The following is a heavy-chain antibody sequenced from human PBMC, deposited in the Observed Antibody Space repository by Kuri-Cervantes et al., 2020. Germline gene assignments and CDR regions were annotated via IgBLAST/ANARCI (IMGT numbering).Heavy chain of an antibody. J-gene: IGHJ4*02. V-gene: IGHV1-46*01. CDR1: GYTFTSYY. Sequence: ASVKVSCKASGYTFTSYYMHGVRQAPGQGLEWMGIINPSGGSTSYAQKFQGRVTMTRDTSTGTVYMELSSLRSEDTAVYYCARAGGEATDVFDYWGQGTLVTVSS. CDR2: INPSGGST. D-gene: IGHD3-16*01. CDR3: ARAGGEATDVFDY.